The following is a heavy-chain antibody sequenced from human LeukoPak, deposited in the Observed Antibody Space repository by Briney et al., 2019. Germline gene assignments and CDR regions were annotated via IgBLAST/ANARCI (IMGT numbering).Heavy chain of an antibody. Sequence: PSETLSLTCTVSGDFISSSSYYWGPIRQPPGKGLEWNGSIYYSGSTYYNPSLKSRVTISVDTSKNQCSLKLSSVTAADTAVYCCAIHRFHSSGYSDAFDIWGQGTMVTVSS. CDR2: IYYSGST. D-gene: IGHD3-22*01. CDR3: AIHRFHSSGYSDAFDI. CDR1: GDFISSSSYY. V-gene: IGHV4-39*01. J-gene: IGHJ3*02.